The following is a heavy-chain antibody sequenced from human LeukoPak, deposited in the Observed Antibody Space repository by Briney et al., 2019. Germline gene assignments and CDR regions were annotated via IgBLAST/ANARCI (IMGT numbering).Heavy chain of an antibody. J-gene: IGHJ4*02. CDR1: GGSISSHY. CDR3: AREGGVGATTGTYFDY. V-gene: IGHV4-59*11. Sequence: PSETLSLTCTFSGGSISSHYWSWIRQPPGKGLEWIGYIYYSGSTNYNPSLKSRVTISVDTSKNQFSLKLSSVTAADTAVYYCAREGGVGATTGTYFDYWGQGTLVTVSS. D-gene: IGHD1-26*01. CDR2: IYYSGST.